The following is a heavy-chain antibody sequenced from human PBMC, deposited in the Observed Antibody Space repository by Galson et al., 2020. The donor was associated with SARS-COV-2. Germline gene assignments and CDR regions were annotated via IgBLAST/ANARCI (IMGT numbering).Heavy chain of an antibody. CDR1: GFTFSGYV. CDR3: SRGGSSGDDAFDI. J-gene: IGHJ3*02. CDR2: TSFDGSVT. D-gene: IGHD6-19*01. V-gene: IGHV3-30*03. Sequence: QAGGSLRLSCAASGFTFSGYVMHWVRQVPGKGLEWVAVTSFDGSVTNYADSVKGRFTISRDNSKNTLYLQMNSLRADDTAVYYCSRGGSSGDDAFDIWGHGTMVTVSS.